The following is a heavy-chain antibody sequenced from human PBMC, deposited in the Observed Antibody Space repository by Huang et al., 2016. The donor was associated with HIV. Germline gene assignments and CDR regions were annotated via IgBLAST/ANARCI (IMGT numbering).Heavy chain of an antibody. CDR3: ATVYRRFRNHDSGDYYFDY. CDR1: GYTLTELS. CDR2: FDPVDGET. D-gene: IGHD3-22*01. Sequence: QVQLVQSGAEVTKPGASVKVSCKVSGYTLTELSMHWVRQAPGKGLEWVGGFDPVDGETIYAQKVQGRVTMTEDTSTDTAYMELSSLRSEDTAVYYCATVYRRFRNHDSGDYYFDYWDQGTLVTVSS. V-gene: IGHV1-24*01. J-gene: IGHJ4*02.